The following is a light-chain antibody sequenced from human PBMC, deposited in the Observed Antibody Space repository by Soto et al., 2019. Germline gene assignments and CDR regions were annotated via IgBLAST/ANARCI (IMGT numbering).Light chain of an antibody. CDR3: QQYNSYST. CDR2: AAS. J-gene: IGKJ1*01. V-gene: IGKV1-27*01. Sequence: DIQMTQSPSSLSASVGDRVTITCRASQGIANYLAWYQHKPGKVPNLLIYAASTLQSGVPSRFSGGGSGTDFTLTISSLQPDDFATYYCQQYNSYSTFGQGTKVDIK. CDR1: QGIANY.